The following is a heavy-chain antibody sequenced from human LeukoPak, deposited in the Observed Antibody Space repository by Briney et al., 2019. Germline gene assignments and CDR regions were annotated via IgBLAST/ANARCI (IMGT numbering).Heavy chain of an antibody. CDR2: ISSSSSYI. V-gene: IGHV3-21*01. J-gene: IGHJ6*02. CDR3: ARDETYYDFWSGSHYYGMDV. D-gene: IGHD3-3*01. CDR1: GFTFSSYS. Sequence: GGSLRLSCAASGFTFSSYSMNWVRQAPGKGLEWVSSISSSSSYIYYADSVKGRFTISRDNAKNSLYLQMNSLRAEDTAVYYCARDETYYDFWSGSHYYGMDVWGQGTTVTVSS.